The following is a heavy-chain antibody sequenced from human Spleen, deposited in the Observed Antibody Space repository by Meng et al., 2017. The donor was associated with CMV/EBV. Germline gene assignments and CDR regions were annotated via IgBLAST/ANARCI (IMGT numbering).Heavy chain of an antibody. Sequence: SGGSLRLGSYYWGWVRQFPGRGLESIGRIYYTGDIFYNQSLKGRLTIAPDTSKNQWSMSLKFMTVADAAVYYCVRIRVGHSSPIDFWGRGTLVTVSS. CDR2: IYYTGDI. CDR3: VRIRVGHSSPIDF. CDR1: GGSLRLGSYY. D-gene: IGHD1-26*01. J-gene: IGHJ4*01. V-gene: IGHV4-31*02.